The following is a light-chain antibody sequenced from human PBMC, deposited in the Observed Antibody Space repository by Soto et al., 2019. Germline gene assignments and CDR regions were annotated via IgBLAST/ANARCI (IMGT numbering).Light chain of an antibody. V-gene: IGLV2-8*01. CDR3: SSYAGSSNV. CDR1: SSDVGGYNY. Sequence: QSALTQPPSASGSPGQSVAISCTGTSSDVGGYNYVSWYQQHPGKAPKLMIYEVNKRPSGVPDRFSGSKSGNTASLNVSGRQAEDEADYDCSSYAGSSNVFGTGTKLTVL. J-gene: IGLJ6*01. CDR2: EVN.